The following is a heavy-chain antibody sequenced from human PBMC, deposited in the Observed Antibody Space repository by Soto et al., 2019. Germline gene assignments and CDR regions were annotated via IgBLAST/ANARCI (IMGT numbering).Heavy chain of an antibody. V-gene: IGHV4-59*01. CDR1: GGSISSYY. J-gene: IGHJ4*02. Sequence: SETLSLTCTVSGGSISSYYWSWIRQPPGKGLEWIGYIYYSGSTNYNPSLKSRVTISVDTSKNQFSLKLSSVTAADTAVYYCARMTTVVRAFDYYREGPLVTVS. D-gene: IGHD4-17*01. CDR2: IYYSGST. CDR3: ARMTTVVRAFDY.